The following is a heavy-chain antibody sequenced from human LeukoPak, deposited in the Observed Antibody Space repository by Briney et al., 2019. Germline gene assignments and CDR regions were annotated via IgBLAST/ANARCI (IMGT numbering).Heavy chain of an antibody. CDR3: ASSPDDSRYHIDY. V-gene: IGHV1-69*13. CDR1: GGTFSSYA. J-gene: IGHJ4*02. D-gene: IGHD3-22*01. CDR2: IIPIFGTA. Sequence: ASVNVSCTASGGTFSSYAISWVRQAPGQGLEWMGGIIPIFGTANYAQKFQGRVTITADESTSTAYMELSSLRSEDTAVYYCASSPDDSRYHIDYWGQGTLATVSS.